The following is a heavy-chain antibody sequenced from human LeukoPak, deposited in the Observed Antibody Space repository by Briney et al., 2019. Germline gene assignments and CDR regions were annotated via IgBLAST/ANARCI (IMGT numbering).Heavy chain of an antibody. Sequence: PGGSLRLSCAASGFSFSTYAMSWVRQAPGKGLEWVSAISGSGGSTYYTDSVKGRLTMSRDNSKNTVSLQMNSLRVEDTALYYCVLHPAGNFPGFNYWGQGTRVTVSA. D-gene: IGHD2-2*01. CDR2: ISGSGGST. V-gene: IGHV3-23*01. CDR3: VLHPAGNFPGFNY. J-gene: IGHJ4*02. CDR1: GFSFSTYA.